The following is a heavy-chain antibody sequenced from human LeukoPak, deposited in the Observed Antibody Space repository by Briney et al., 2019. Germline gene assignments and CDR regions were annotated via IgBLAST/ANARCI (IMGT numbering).Heavy chain of an antibody. D-gene: IGHD3-22*01. CDR1: GGTFSSYA. CDR2: IIPIFGTA. CDR3: ARWDSSGYEAFDI. Sequence: SVKVSCKASGGTFSSYAISWERQAPGQGLEWMGGIIPIFGTANYAQKIQGRVTITADESTSTAYMELSSLRSEDTAVYYCARWDSSGYEAFDIWGQGTMVTVPS. J-gene: IGHJ3*02. V-gene: IGHV1-69*01.